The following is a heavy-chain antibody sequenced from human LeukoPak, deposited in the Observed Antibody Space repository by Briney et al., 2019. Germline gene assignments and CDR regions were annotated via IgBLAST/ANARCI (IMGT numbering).Heavy chain of an antibody. J-gene: IGHJ6*02. V-gene: IGHV3-9*01. Sequence: GGSLRLSCAASGFTFDDYAMHWVRQAPGKGLEWVSGISWNSGSIGYADSVKGRFTISRDNAKNSLYLQMNSLRAEDTALYYCARAKAIFGVVPYYYYGMDVWGQGTTVTVSS. CDR2: ISWNSGSI. CDR1: GFTFDDYA. CDR3: ARAKAIFGVVPYYYYGMDV. D-gene: IGHD3-3*01.